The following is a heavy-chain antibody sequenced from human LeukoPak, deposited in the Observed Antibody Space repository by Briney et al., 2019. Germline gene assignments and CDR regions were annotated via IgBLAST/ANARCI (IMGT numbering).Heavy chain of an antibody. J-gene: IGHJ3*02. CDR1: GFTFRRYT. Sequence: GGSLRLSCAASGFTFRRYTMTWVRQAPGRGLEWVSSISSNSAYIYYADSLRGRLTISRDNAKNSLYLQVDSPGADDTAVYYCAREGGFHYDSSGDAFDIWGQGTMVTVSS. D-gene: IGHD3-22*01. CDR2: ISSNSAYI. CDR3: AREGGFHYDSSGDAFDI. V-gene: IGHV3-21*01.